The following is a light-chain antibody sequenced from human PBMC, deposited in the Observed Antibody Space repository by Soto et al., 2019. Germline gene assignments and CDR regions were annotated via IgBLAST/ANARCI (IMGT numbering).Light chain of an antibody. V-gene: IGKV1-13*02. J-gene: IGKJ4*01. Sequence: AIQLTQSPSSLSESVGDRVTITCRASQGISSALAWYQQKPGKAPKLLIYDASSLESGVPSRFSGSGSGTDFTLTISSLQPEDFVNYYCQQFNSYFLTFGGGTKVEIK. CDR2: DAS. CDR3: QQFNSYFLT. CDR1: QGISSA.